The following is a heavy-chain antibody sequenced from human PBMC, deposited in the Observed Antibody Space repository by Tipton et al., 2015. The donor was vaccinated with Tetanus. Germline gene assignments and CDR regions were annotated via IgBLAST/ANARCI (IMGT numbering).Heavy chain of an antibody. V-gene: IGHV4-61*02. CDR2: IYTSGST. CDR1: GGSVSNSDYY. CDR3: ASHYGSGSDDAFDI. D-gene: IGHD3-10*01. J-gene: IGHJ3*02. Sequence: TLSLTCTVSGGSVSNSDYYWGWIRQSPGKGLEWIGRIYTSGSTNYNPSLKSRVTMSVDTSKNQFSLKLSSVTAADTAVYYCASHYGSGSDDAFDIWGQGTMVTVSS.